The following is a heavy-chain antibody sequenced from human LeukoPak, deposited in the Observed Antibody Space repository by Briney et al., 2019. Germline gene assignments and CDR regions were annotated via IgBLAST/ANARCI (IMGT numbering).Heavy chain of an antibody. CDR1: GFTFSTYA. CDR2: ISGSGGST. V-gene: IGHV3-23*01. D-gene: IGHD2-15*01. J-gene: IGHJ4*02. Sequence: GGSLRLSCAASGFTFSTYAVTWVRQAPGKGLEWISGISGSGGSTYYADSVKGRFTISRDNSKNTLYLQMNSLRAEDTAVYYCARAPSGAYCSASSCGYLDYWGPGTLVTVSS. CDR3: ARAPSGAYCSASSCGYLDY.